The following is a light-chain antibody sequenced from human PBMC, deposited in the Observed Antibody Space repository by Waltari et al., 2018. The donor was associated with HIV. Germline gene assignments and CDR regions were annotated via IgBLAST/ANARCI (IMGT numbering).Light chain of an antibody. CDR1: RSSIGSIT. CDR3: ASWDDRVNGAV. CDR2: SDD. V-gene: IGLV1-44*01. Sequence: QSVLTQPPSASGTPGRRVTISCSGTRSSIGSITLSWYQHLPGMAPRLLIYSDDQRPSGVPERFSGSKSGASASLAISWLHSEDEGDYYCASWDDRVNGAVFGGGTQLTVL. J-gene: IGLJ7*01.